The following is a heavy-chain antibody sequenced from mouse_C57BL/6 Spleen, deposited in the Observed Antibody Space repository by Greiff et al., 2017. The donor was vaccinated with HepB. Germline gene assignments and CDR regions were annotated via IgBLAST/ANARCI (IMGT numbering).Heavy chain of an antibody. D-gene: IGHD2-4*01. CDR2: IYPRSGNT. V-gene: IGHV1-81*01. CDR1: GYTFTSYG. Sequence: QVQLQQSGAELARPGASVKLSCKASGYTFTSYGISWVKQRTGQGLEWIGEIYPRSGNTYYNEKFKGKATLTADKSSSTAYMELRSLTSEDSAVYFCARGYDYDGYYAMDYWGQGTSVTVSS. J-gene: IGHJ4*01. CDR3: ARGYDYDGYYAMDY.